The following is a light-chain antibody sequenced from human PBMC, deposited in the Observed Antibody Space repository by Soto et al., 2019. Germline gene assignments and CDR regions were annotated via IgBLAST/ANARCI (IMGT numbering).Light chain of an antibody. V-gene: IGKV3-11*01. CDR3: QQRSNWPLT. J-gene: IGKJ4*01. Sequence: EIVLTQSPATLSLSPGERATLSCRASQSVSSYLAWYQQKPGQAPRLLIYDASNRATVIPARFSGSGSGTDFTLTISSLEPEDFAVYYCQQRSNWPLTFCGGTKVEIK. CDR2: DAS. CDR1: QSVSSY.